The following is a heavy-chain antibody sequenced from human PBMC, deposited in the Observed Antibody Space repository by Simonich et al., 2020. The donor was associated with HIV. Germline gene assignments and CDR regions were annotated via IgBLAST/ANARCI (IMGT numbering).Heavy chain of an antibody. V-gene: IGHV4-39*07. CDR1: ISTSSYY. CDR3: ARQYSGSYYAFPVGGIWFDP. J-gene: IGHJ5*02. D-gene: IGHD1-26*01. CDR2: IYYSGST. Sequence: ISTSSYYWGWIRQPPGKGLEWIGSIYYSGSTYYNPSLKSRVTISVDTFKNQFSLKLSSVTVADTAVYYCARQYSGSYYAFPVGGIWFDPWGQGTLVTVSS.